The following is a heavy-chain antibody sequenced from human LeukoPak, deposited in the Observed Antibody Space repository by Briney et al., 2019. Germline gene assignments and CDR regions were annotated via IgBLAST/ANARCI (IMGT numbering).Heavy chain of an antibody. J-gene: IGHJ6*02. D-gene: IGHD3-3*02. CDR2: IYHSGST. V-gene: IGHV4-30-2*01. CDR1: GGSINNSS. CDR3: ARALGDYYYGMDV. Sequence: SETLSLTCSVSGGSINNSSWSWIRQPPGKGLEWIGYIYHSGSTYYNPSLKSRVTISVDRSKNQFSLKLSSVTAADTAVYYCARALGDYYYGMDVWGQGTTVTVSS.